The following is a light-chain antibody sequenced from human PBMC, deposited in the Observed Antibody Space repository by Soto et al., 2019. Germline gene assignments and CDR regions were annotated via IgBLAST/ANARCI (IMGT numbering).Light chain of an antibody. V-gene: IGKV3-20*01. CDR1: QRGSSR. CDR3: QHYVERSPIT. Sequence: IIMTQSPVTLSLSPAERSTLSCMASQRGSSRVAWDQQKPGQAPRLLISGASSRATGIPDRVSGSGSGTDFTLTISRLEPEDFALYYCQHYVERSPITFGQGTRLENK. CDR2: GAS. J-gene: IGKJ5*01.